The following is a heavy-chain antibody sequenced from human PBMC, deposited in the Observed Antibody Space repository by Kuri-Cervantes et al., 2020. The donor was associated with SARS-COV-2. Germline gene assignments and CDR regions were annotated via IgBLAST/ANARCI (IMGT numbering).Heavy chain of an antibody. J-gene: IGHJ4*02. Sequence: SVKVSCKASGGTFSSYAISWVRQAPGQGLEWMGGIIPIFGIANYAQKFQGRVTITADKSTSTAYMELSSLRSEDTAVYYCARVSRGTVTSSFSEPRYYFDYWGQGPLVTVSS. D-gene: IGHD4-17*01. CDR3: ARVSRGTVTSSFSEPRYYFDY. CDR2: IIPIFGIA. CDR1: GGTFSSYA. V-gene: IGHV1-69*10.